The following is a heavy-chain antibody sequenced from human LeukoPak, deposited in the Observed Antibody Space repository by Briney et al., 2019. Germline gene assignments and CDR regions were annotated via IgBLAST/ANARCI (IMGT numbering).Heavy chain of an antibody. CDR1: GVTLSNNC. D-gene: IGHD3-10*01. CDR2: INSDGRTT. V-gene: IGHV3-74*01. J-gene: IGHJ4*02. CDR3: AKGPSIVRGVIISFFDY. Sequence: GGTLRLSCAASGVTLSNNCMHWVCQAPGKGLVWVSRINSDGRTTYYAASVKGRFTISRDTSKNPLYLQMTRLTAADTAVYYCAKGPSIVRGVIISFFDYWGQGTLVTVSS.